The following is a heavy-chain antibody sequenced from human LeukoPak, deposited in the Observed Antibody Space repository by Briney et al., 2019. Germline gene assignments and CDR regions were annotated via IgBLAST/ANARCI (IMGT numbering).Heavy chain of an antibody. CDR3: AKDMGGLLWAGFDY. CDR2: ISWNSGSI. J-gene: IGHJ4*02. Sequence: GGSLRLSCAASGFTFDDYAMHWVRQAPGKGLEWVSGISWNSGSIGYADSVKGRFTISRDNAKNSLYLQMNSLRAEDTALYYCAKDMGGLLWAGFDYWGQGTLVTVSS. CDR1: GFTFDDYA. V-gene: IGHV3-9*01. D-gene: IGHD3-10*01.